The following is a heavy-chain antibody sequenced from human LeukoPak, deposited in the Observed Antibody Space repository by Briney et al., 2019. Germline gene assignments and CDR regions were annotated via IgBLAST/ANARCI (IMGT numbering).Heavy chain of an antibody. CDR2: INPSGGST. Sequence: ASVKVSCKASGYTFSSSYMHWVRQAPGLGLEWMGIINPSGGSTTYAQKFQGRVTMTRDMSTRTVYMELSSLRSEDTAVYYCASQVITMPDYGMDVWGQGTTVTVSS. CDR1: GYTFSSSY. J-gene: IGHJ6*02. V-gene: IGHV1-46*01. D-gene: IGHD3-10*01. CDR3: ASQVITMPDYGMDV.